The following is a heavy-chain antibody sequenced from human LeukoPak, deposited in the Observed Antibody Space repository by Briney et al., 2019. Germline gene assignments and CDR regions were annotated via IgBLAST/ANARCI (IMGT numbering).Heavy chain of an antibody. Sequence: RSGGSLRLSCAGSGFPFSSHGMNWVRQAPGKGLEWVSGISPGGPTYYADSVKGRFTISRDDSKNTLYLQMKNLRAEDTAVYYCAKDGAWLRFDDWGQGILVSVSS. V-gene: IGHV3-23*01. CDR2: ISPGGPT. CDR1: GFPFSSHG. D-gene: IGHD5-12*01. J-gene: IGHJ4*02. CDR3: AKDGAWLRFDD.